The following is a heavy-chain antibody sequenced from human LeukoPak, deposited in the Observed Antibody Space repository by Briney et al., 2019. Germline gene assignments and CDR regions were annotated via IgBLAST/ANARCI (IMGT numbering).Heavy chain of an antibody. Sequence: SETLSLTCTVSGGSISNYYWNWIRQSPGKGLEWIGYIYYSGSTSYNPSLKSRVTISVDTSKNQFTLNLSSVTAADTAVYHCARLRSGYNVFASWGQGTLVTVSS. CDR2: IYYSGST. CDR1: GGSISNYY. CDR3: ARLRSGYNVFAS. D-gene: IGHD5-24*01. V-gene: IGHV4-59*01. J-gene: IGHJ4*02.